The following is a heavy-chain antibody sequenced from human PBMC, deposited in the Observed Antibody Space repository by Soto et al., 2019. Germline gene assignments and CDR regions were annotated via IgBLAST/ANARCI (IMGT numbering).Heavy chain of an antibody. J-gene: IGHJ4*02. CDR2: INPSNGYT. CDR1: GYTFAAFA. Sequence: ASVKVSCKTSGYTFAAFAISWVRQAPGQGLEWMGWINPSNGYTNNAQKLQGRVTMTTDTSTSTAYMELRSLRADDTAVYYCAREGYDSSGDYFFPFDYWGQGTLVTVSS. V-gene: IGHV1-18*01. CDR3: AREGYDSSGDYFFPFDY. D-gene: IGHD3-22*01.